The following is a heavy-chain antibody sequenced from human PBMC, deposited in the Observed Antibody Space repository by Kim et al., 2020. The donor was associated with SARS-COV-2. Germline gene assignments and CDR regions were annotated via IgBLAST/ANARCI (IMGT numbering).Heavy chain of an antibody. J-gene: IGHJ4*02. CDR2: IHYHGTA. Sequence: SETLSLTCNVSRDSITNYYWSWIRQTPGAGLEWIAYIHYHGTAIYNPSLGGRATISLDTSKNQVTLSLTSVIAADTAIYYCARHFGDSTSHYHLAQWGQGTQVIVSS. D-gene: IGHD2-21*01. V-gene: IGHV4-59*08. CDR1: RDSITNYY. CDR3: ARHFGDSTSHYHLAQ.